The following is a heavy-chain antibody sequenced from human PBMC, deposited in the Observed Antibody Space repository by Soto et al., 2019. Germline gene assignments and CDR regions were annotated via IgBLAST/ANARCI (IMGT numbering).Heavy chain of an antibody. CDR3: ARAWTIVAPWMDF. V-gene: IGHV3-48*01. D-gene: IGHD5-12*01. Sequence: HPGGSLRLSCAASGFSFSSYSMNWVRQAPGKGLEWVSYISSSSSTIYYADSVKGRFTISRDNAKNSLYLQMNSLRAEDTAVYYCARAWTIVAPWMDFWGQGTLVTVSS. J-gene: IGHJ4*02. CDR2: ISSSSSTI. CDR1: GFSFSSYS.